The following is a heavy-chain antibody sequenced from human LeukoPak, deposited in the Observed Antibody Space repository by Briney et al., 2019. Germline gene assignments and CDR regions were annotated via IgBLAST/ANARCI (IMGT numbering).Heavy chain of an antibody. V-gene: IGHV3-7*01. CDR2: INQDGSEI. CDR3: ARYSDWNVRDLFDY. D-gene: IGHD4-11*01. J-gene: IGHJ4*02. CDR1: GFTFSNYW. Sequence: GGSLRLSCAASGFTFSNYWMNWVRQAPGKGLEWVANINQDGSEIYYVDSAKGRFIISRDNAKNSLYLQMNSLRAEDTAVYYCARYSDWNVRDLFDYWGQGALVAVSS.